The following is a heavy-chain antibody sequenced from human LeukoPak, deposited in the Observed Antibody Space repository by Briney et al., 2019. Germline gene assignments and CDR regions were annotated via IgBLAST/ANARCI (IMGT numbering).Heavy chain of an antibody. D-gene: IGHD6-13*01. CDR3: ARFPSSSQWSLTY. CDR2: IYPGDSDT. J-gene: IGHJ4*02. V-gene: IGHV5-51*01. CDR1: GYSFTSYW. Sequence: GESLKISCKGSGYSFTSYWIGWVRQMPGKGLEWMGIIYPGDSDTRYSPSFQGQVTISADKSICTAYLQWSSLKASDTAMYYCARFPSSSQWSLTYWGQGTLVTVSS.